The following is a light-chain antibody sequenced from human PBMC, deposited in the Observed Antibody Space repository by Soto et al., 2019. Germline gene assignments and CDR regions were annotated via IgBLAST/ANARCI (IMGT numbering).Light chain of an antibody. J-gene: IGKJ4*02. CDR3: HQRSNWPLT. CDR1: QSVNNY. Sequence: DIVLTQSPATLSSSPGERATLSCRASQSVNNYLAWYQQKPGQAPRLLIYEASSRDTDIPARFSGSGSGTDFTLTISSLEPEDFATYYCHQRSNWPLTFGGGTKVEIK. V-gene: IGKV3-11*01. CDR2: EAS.